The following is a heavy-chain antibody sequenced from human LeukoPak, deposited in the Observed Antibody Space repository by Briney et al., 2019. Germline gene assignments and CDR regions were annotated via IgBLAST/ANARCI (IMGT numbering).Heavy chain of an antibody. V-gene: IGHV1-18*01. CDR3: ARGLGGSGSYFLTFDY. CDR2: ISAYNGNT. Sequence: ASVKVSCKASGYTFTSYSINWGRQAPRQGLEWMGWISAYNGNTKYAQKVQGRVTMTTDTSTSTAYMELRSLRSDDTAVYYCARGLGGSGSYFLTFDYWGQGTLVTVSS. CDR1: GYTFTSYS. D-gene: IGHD1-26*01. J-gene: IGHJ4*02.